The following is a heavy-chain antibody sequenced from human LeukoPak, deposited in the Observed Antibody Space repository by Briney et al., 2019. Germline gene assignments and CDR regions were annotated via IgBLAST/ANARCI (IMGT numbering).Heavy chain of an antibody. Sequence: GGSLRLSCAASGFTFSSYSMNWVRQAPGRGLEWVSSISSSSSYIYYADSVKGRFTISRGNAKNSLYLQMNSLRAEDTAVYYCARGYDFWSGYYTNNWFDPWGQGTLVTVSS. J-gene: IGHJ5*02. CDR3: ARGYDFWSGYYTNNWFDP. V-gene: IGHV3-21*01. D-gene: IGHD3-3*01. CDR1: GFTFSSYS. CDR2: ISSSSSYI.